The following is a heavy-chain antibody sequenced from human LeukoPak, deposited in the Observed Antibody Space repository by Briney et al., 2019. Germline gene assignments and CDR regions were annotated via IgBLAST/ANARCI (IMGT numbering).Heavy chain of an antibody. D-gene: IGHD6-13*01. CDR3: ARGEIAAAGRIQH. V-gene: IGHV1-8*03. J-gene: IGHJ1*01. Sequence: ASVKVSCKASGGTFSSYAISWVRQAPGQGLEWMGWMNPNSGNTGYAQKFQGRVTITRNTSISTAYMELSSLRSEDTAVYYCARGEIAAAGRIQHWGQGTLVTVSS. CDR1: GGTFSSYA. CDR2: MNPNSGNT.